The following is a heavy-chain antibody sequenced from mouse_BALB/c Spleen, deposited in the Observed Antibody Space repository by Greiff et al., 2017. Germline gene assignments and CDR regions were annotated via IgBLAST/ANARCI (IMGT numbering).Heavy chain of an antibody. CDR2: IDPETGGT. J-gene: IGHJ3*01. Sequence: QVQLQQSGAELVRPGASVTLSCKASGYTFTDYEMHWVKQTPVHGLEWIGAIDPETGGTAYNQKFKGKATLTADKSSSTAYMELRSLTSEDSAVYYCTRGVYDGYYEGTWFAYWGQGTLVTVSA. CDR1: GYTFTDYE. CDR3: TRGVYDGYYEGTWFAY. V-gene: IGHV1-15*01. D-gene: IGHD2-3*01.